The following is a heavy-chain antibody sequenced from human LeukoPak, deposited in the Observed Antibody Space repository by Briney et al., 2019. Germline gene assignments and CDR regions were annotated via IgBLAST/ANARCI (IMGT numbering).Heavy chain of an antibody. D-gene: IGHD6-13*01. V-gene: IGHV3-33*03. CDR2: IWHDGSIK. CDR1: GFTFSNYG. CDR3: AKVRQFTAATGMGLDY. Sequence: GGSLRLSCAASGFTFSNYGMHWVRQTPGKGLDWVAVIWHDGSIKYYADSVRGRFTISRDNPMNTVYLQMNSLRVEDTAVYYCAKVRQFTAATGMGLDYWGQGTLVTVSS. J-gene: IGHJ4*02.